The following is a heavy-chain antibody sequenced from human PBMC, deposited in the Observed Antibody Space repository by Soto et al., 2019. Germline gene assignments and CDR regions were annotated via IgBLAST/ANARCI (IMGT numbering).Heavy chain of an antibody. CDR1: GYTFTGYY. D-gene: IGHD5-12*01. J-gene: IGHJ4*02. V-gene: IGHV1-2*02. CDR2: ISPNSGGT. CDR3: ARANSGDDDEFDY. Sequence: ASVKVSCKASGYTFTGYYIHWVRQAPGQGLEWMGWISPNSGGTDFAQKFQGRLTMTRDTSITSVYMELSRLRSDDTAVYYCARANSGDDDEFDYWGQGTLVTVS.